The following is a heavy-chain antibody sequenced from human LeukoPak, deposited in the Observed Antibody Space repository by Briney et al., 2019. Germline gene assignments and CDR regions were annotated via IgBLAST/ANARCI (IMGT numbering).Heavy chain of an antibody. Sequence: ASVKVSCKASGYTFTSYDINWVRQATGQGLEWMGWMNPNSGDTGYAQKFQGRVTMTRNTSISTAYMELSSLRSEDTAVYYCAARYYDILTGHAGFDPWGQGTLVTVSS. CDR3: AARYYDILTGHAGFDP. J-gene: IGHJ5*02. V-gene: IGHV1-8*01. CDR1: GYTFTSYD. D-gene: IGHD3-9*01. CDR2: MNPNSGDT.